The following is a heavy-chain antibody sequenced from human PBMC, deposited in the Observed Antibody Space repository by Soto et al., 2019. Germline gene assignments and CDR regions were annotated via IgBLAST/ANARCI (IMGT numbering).Heavy chain of an antibody. J-gene: IGHJ4*02. CDR2: IYPGYSDT. V-gene: IGHV5-51*01. CDR1: GYGFTSYW. Sequence: VESLKISCKGSGYGFTSYWIGWVRQMPGKGLGWMGIIYPGYSDTRYSPSFQGQVTISADKSISTAYLQWSSLKASDTAMYYCARDSSIAAAGLFDYWGQGTLVTVSS. D-gene: IGHD6-13*01. CDR3: ARDSSIAAAGLFDY.